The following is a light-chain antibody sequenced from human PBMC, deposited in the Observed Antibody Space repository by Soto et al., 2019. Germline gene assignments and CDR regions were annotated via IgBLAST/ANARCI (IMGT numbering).Light chain of an antibody. CDR1: QSVSSN. CDR2: GAS. J-gene: IGKJ5*01. V-gene: IGKV3-15*01. Sequence: EIVMTQSPGILSVSPGERATPSCRTSQSVSSNLAGYQQKPGQAPRLLIFGASTRATAIPARFSGSGSGTEFTLTISSLQSGDVAVYYCQQYHNWPPITFGQGTLLEI. CDR3: QQYHNWPPIT.